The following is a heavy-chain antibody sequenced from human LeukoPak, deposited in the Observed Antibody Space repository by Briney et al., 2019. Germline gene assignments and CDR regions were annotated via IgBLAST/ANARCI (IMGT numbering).Heavy chain of an antibody. CDR2: ISGGHSTT. CDR3: AKAGQWLVSSDPFDY. CDR1: GFTFSSSA. V-gene: IGHV3-23*01. D-gene: IGHD6-19*01. J-gene: IGHJ4*02. Sequence: GGSLRLPCAASGFTFSSSAMSWVRQAPGKGLEWVSTISGGHSTTYYADSVKGRFTISRDNSKNTLYLQMNSLRAEDTAVYYCAKAGQWLVSSDPFDYWGQGTLVTVSS.